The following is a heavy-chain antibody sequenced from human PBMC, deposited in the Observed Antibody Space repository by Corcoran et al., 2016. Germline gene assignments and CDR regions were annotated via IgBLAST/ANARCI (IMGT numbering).Heavy chain of an antibody. D-gene: IGHD2-8*01. CDR3: ARATPRDGCHFDY. J-gene: IGHJ4*02. CDR2: IDWDDDK. Sequence: QVTLKESGPALVRSKQTLTLTCSFSGFSLTTTKMRVSWIRQPPGKALEWLARIDWDDDKFYSTSLKTRLTISKDTSKNQVVLTMTNADPVDTATYFCARATPRDGCHFDYWGQGTLVTVSS. CDR1: GFSLTTTKMR. V-gene: IGHV2-70*04.